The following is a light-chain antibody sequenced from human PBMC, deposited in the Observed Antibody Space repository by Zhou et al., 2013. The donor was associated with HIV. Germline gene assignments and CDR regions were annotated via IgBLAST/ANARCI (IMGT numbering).Light chain of an antibody. V-gene: IGKV3-20*01. Sequence: EVVLTQSPGTLSLSPGERATLSCRASQSVSSYLAWYQQKPGQAPRLLIYGASSRATGIPDRFSGSGSGTDFTLTISRLEPEDFAVYYCQQYGGSPQTFGGGTKVEIK. CDR2: GAS. J-gene: IGKJ4*01. CDR3: QQYGGSPQT. CDR1: QSVSSY.